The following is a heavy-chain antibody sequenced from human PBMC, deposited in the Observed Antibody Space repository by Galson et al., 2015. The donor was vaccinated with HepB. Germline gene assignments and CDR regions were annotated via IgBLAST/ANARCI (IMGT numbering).Heavy chain of an antibody. CDR1: GFTLSSYW. CDR2: INSDGSST. Sequence: SLRLSCAASGFTLSSYWMHWVRQAPGKGLVWVSRINSDGSSTSYADSVKGRFTIFRDNAKNTLYLQMNSLRAEDTAVYYCARGPREGSSWYFVPYGMDVWGQGTTVTVSS. J-gene: IGHJ6*02. D-gene: IGHD6-13*01. CDR3: ARGPREGSSWYFVPYGMDV. V-gene: IGHV3-74*01.